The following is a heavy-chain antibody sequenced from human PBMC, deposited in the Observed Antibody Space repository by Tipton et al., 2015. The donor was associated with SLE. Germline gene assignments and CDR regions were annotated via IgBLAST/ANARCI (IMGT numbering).Heavy chain of an antibody. J-gene: IGHJ5*02. Sequence: TLSLTCTVSGGSISSSSYYWGWIRQPPGKGLEWIGSIYYRGSTYYNPSLKSRVTISVDTSKNQFSLKLSSVTAADTAVYYCARVVKGSSWYWFDPWGQGTLVTVSS. V-gene: IGHV4-39*01. CDR2: IYYRGST. CDR3: ARVVKGSSWYWFDP. CDR1: GGSISSSSYY. D-gene: IGHD6-13*01.